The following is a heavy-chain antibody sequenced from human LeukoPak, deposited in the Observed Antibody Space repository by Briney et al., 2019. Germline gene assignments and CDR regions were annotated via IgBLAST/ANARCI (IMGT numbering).Heavy chain of an antibody. J-gene: IGHJ4*02. V-gene: IGHV4-59*01. CDR3: AHSRGIQLWTN. CDR2: IYYSGST. Sequence: SETLSLTCTVSGGSISSYYWSWIRQPPGKGLEWIGYIYYSGSTNYNPSLKSRVTISVDTSKNQFSLKLSSVTAADTPVYYCAHSRGIQLWTNWGQGTLVTVSS. D-gene: IGHD5-18*01. CDR1: GGSISSYY.